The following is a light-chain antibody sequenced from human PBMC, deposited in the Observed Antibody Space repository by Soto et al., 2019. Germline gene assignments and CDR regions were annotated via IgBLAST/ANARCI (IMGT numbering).Light chain of an antibody. CDR2: GAS. CDR3: QQYGSSPGYT. J-gene: IGKJ2*01. CDR1: QSVSSSY. Sequence: EIVLTQSPGTLSLSPGERATLSCRASQSVSSSYLAWYQQKPGQAPRLLIYGASSRATGNPDRFSGSGSGTGFTLTISKLEPEDFAGFYCQQYGSSPGYTFGQGTKLEIK. V-gene: IGKV3-20*01.